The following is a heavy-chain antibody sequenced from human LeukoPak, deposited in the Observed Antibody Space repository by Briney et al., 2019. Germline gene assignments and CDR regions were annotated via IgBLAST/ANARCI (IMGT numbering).Heavy chain of an antibody. J-gene: IGHJ4*02. D-gene: IGHD3-16*01. CDR3: AKDMSPRAYGGTFGDY. V-gene: IGHV3-30*18. CDR1: GFTFSSYG. CDR2: ISYDGSNK. Sequence: PGGSLRLSCAASGFTFSSYGMHWVRQAPGKGLEWVAVISYDGSNKYYADSVKGRFTISRDNSKNTLYLQMNSLRAEDTAVYYCAKDMSPRAYGGTFGDYWGQGTLVTVSS.